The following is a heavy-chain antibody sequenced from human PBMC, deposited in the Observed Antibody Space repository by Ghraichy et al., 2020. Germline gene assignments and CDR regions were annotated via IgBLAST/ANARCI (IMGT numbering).Heavy chain of an antibody. Sequence: GESLNISCAASGFTFSDHYMDWVRQAPGKGLEWVGRIRNKARSHTTEYATSVRGRFTISRDDSKSSLYLQIDGLRTEDTATYYCAKVVMNVWSFDFWGQGALVTVSS. V-gene: IGHV3-72*01. CDR3: AKVVMNVWSFDF. D-gene: IGHD2-21*01. CDR1: GFTFSDHY. CDR2: IRNKARSHTT. J-gene: IGHJ4*02.